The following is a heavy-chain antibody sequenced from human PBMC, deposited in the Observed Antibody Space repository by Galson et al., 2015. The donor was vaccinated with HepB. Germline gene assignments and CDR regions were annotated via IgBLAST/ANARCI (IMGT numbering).Heavy chain of an antibody. CDR2: IYYSGST. V-gene: IGHV4-30-4*08. CDR1: GGSISSGGYY. Sequence: TLSLTCTVSGGSISSGGYYWSWIRQHPGKGLEWIGYIYYSGSTYYNPPLKSRVTISVDTSKNQFSLKLSSVTAADTAVYYCAREGVTMVRGVIITVLDAFDIWGQGTMVTVSS. CDR3: AREGVTMVRGVIITVLDAFDI. D-gene: IGHD3-10*01. J-gene: IGHJ3*02.